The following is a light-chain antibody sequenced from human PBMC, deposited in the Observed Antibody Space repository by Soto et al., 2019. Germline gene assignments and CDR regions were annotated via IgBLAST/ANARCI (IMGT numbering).Light chain of an antibody. CDR1: QPISTF. CDR3: QHSYNTPWT. CDR2: DAS. J-gene: IGKJ1*01. Sequence: DIQMTQSPSSLSASVGDRVTITCRASQPISTFLNWYQQNTGKAPRLLMYDASTLHSGVPSRFSGSGSGTHFTLTISSLRPEDVATYYCQHSYNTPWTFGQGTKVEIE. V-gene: IGKV1-39*01.